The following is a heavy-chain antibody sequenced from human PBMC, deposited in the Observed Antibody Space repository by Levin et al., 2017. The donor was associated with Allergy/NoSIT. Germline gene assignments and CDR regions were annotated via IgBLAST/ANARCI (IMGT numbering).Heavy chain of an antibody. CDR1: CYSIRRGYY. V-gene: IGHV4-38-2*02. CDR3: ARIPHKTVSGVDILYGMDV. D-gene: IGHD3-3*01. Sequence: SQTLSLPCSVSCYSIRRGYYWGWIRQPPGKGLEWIGGMYHSGSTYDNPSLKSRVIISVDTSKNQFSLRLRSVTAADTAVYYCARIPHKTVSGVDILYGMDVWGQGTTVTVSS. J-gene: IGHJ6*02. CDR2: MYHSGST.